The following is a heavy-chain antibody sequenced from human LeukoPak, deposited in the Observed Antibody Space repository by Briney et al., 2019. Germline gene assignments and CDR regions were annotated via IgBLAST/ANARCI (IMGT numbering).Heavy chain of an antibody. Sequence: GASVKVSCKASGYTFTGYYMHWVRQAPGQGLEWMGWINPNSGGTNYAQKFQGRVTISVDTSKSQFSLKLSSVTAADTAVYYCARRRASSGYYYVMYYFDYWGQGTLVTVSS. J-gene: IGHJ4*02. CDR2: INPNSGGT. V-gene: IGHV1-2*02. CDR3: ARRRASSGYYYVMYYFDY. D-gene: IGHD3-22*01. CDR1: GYTFTGYY.